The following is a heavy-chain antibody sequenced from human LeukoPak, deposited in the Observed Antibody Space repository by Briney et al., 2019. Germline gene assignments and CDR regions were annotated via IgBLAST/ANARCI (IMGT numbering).Heavy chain of an antibody. D-gene: IGHD3-22*01. CDR3: AKGAHYDGRGDYYDY. J-gene: IGHJ4*02. Sequence: GGSLRLSCAASGFTFSNYAMNWVRQAPGKGLEWVSVISGSGGSTDYTDSVKGRFTISRDSSKNTLYLQMNSLRAGDTAAYYCAKGAHYDGRGDYYDYWGQGTLVTVSS. CDR2: ISGSGGST. V-gene: IGHV3-23*01. CDR1: GFTFSNYA.